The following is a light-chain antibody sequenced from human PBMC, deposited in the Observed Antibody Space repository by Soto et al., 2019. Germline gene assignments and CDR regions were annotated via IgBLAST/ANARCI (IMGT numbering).Light chain of an antibody. V-gene: IGKV3-11*01. Sequence: EIVLTQSPATLSLSPGERATLSCRASQSVTTYLAWYQQKPGQAPRLLIYDTSNRATGIPARFSGSGSGTDFTLTSSSLEPEDFAVYYCHQCASWPLTFGGGTKVEIK. CDR3: HQCASWPLT. CDR2: DTS. J-gene: IGKJ4*01. CDR1: QSVTTY.